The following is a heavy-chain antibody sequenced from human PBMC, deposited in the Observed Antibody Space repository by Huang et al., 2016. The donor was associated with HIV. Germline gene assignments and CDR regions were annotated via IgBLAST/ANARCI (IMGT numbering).Heavy chain of an antibody. CDR3: ARGLRFCRGGDCFPTHFQH. D-gene: IGHD2-21*02. J-gene: IGHJ1*01. CDR2: IHQRGMD. V-gene: IGHV4-34*02. Sequence: QVRLEQWGAGLLTPSETLSLTCAVYGGSFSGSHWTWIRQSPGKGLEWLGKIHQRGMDNDKPALTARVTIPGGMSKNQFSLKVVSMNVTVTAVYFCARGLRFCRGGDCFPTHFQHWSQG. CDR1: GGSFSGSH.